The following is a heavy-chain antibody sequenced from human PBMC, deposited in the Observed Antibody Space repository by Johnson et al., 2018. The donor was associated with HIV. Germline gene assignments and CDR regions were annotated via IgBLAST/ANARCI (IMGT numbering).Heavy chain of an antibody. D-gene: IGHD3-22*01. Sequence: VQLVESGGGVVRPGGYLRLSCAASGFTFDAFAMSWVRQVPGQGLEWVSGLNWSGSSTGHADSVKGRFTISRDNAKNSLYLQMNSLRAEDTALYYCVRRHYYDSSGYLDAFDIWGQGTMVTVSS. CDR2: LNWSGSST. V-gene: IGHV3-20*04. J-gene: IGHJ3*02. CDR3: VRRHYYDSSGYLDAFDI. CDR1: GFTFDAFA.